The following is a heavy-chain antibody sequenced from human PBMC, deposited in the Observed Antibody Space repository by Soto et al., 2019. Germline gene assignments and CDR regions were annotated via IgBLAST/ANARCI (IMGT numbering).Heavy chain of an antibody. V-gene: IGHV3-72*01. CDR2: AINKVNGYII. CDR3: ARLMGTSFDL. J-gene: IGHJ4*02. CDR1: GFAFTDHY. D-gene: IGHD2-8*01. Sequence: VGSLRLSCSASGFAFTDHYMDWVRQAPGEWLEWVGRAINKVNGYIIAYAASVKGRFIISRDDSKNSLYLQMNSLKTEDTAVYFCARLMGTSFDLWGQGTLVTVSS.